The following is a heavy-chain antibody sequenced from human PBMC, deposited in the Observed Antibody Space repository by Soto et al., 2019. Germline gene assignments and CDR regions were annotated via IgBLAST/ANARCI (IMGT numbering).Heavy chain of an antibody. J-gene: IGHJ4*02. D-gene: IGHD2-2*01. CDR1: GYTFTGYY. V-gene: IGHV1-2*04. Sequence: ASVKVSCKASGYTFTGYYMHWVRQAPGQGLERMGWINPNSGGTNYPQKFQGWVTMTRDTSISTAYMELSRMRSDDTAVYYCAMMRMDHQLLSEQLDYFDYWAQVTLVTVSS. CDR2: INPNSGGT. CDR3: AMMRMDHQLLSEQLDYFDY.